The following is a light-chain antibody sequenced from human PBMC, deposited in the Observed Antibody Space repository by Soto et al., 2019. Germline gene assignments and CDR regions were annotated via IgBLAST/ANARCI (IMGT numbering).Light chain of an antibody. CDR2: DAS. CDR1: QSISSY. J-gene: IGKJ1*01. CDR3: QVYGRAPWT. Sequence: EIVLTQSPATLSLSPGERATLSCRASQSISSYLAWHQQKPGQPPRLLIYDASNRATGIPARFSGSGSGTDFTLTISRLEPEDFAVYYCQVYGRAPWTFGQGTKVDIK. V-gene: IGKV3-11*01.